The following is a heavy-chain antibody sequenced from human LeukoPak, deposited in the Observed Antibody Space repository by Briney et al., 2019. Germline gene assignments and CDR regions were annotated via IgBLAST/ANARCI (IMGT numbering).Heavy chain of an antibody. CDR2: INPSGGST. CDR3: ARQLWFGELSNYYYGMDV. Sequence: RXXPGQGLEXMGIINPSGGSTNYAQKFQGRVTMTRDTSTSTVYMELSSLRSEDTAVYYCARQLWFGELSNYYYGMDVWSQGTTVTVSS. V-gene: IGHV1-46*01. D-gene: IGHD3-10*01. J-gene: IGHJ6*02.